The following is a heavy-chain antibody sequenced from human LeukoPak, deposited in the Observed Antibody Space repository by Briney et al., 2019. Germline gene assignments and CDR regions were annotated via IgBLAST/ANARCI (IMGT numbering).Heavy chain of an antibody. V-gene: IGHV4-34*01. CDR2: INHSGST. CDR1: GGSFSGYY. CDR3: ARGSVTMVRGANH. J-gene: IGHJ4*02. Sequence: PSETLSLTCAVYGGSFSGYYWSWIRQPPGKGLEWIGEINHSGSTNYNPSLKSRVTISVDTSKNQFSLKLSSATAADTAVYYCARGSVTMVRGANHWGQGTLVTVSS. D-gene: IGHD3-10*01.